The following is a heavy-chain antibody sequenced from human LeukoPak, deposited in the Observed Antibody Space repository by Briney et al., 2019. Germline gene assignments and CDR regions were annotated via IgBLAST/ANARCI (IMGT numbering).Heavy chain of an antibody. V-gene: IGHV4-30-2*01. CDR1: GGSISSGGYS. CDR3: ARGGQLPLDY. D-gene: IGHD2-2*01. CDR2: IYHSGST. J-gene: IGHJ4*02. Sequence: SQTLSLTCAVSGGSISSGGYSWSWIRQPPGKGLEWIGYIYHSGSTYYNPSLKSQVTISVDRSKNQFSLKLSSVTAADTAVYYCARGGQLPLDYWGQGTLVTVSS.